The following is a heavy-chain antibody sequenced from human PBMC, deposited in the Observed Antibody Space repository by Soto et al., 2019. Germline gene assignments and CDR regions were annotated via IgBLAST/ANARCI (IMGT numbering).Heavy chain of an antibody. CDR1: GYTFTSYG. CDR2: ISAYNGNT. J-gene: IGHJ4*02. Sequence: QVQLVQSGAEGKKPGASVKGSFKASGYTFTSYGISWVRQAPGPGLEWMGWISAYNGNTNYSQKLQGRVTMTTDTATSTAYMELRSLRSDDTAVYYCARDNSGVLLVFDYWGQGTLVTVS. CDR3: ARDNSGVLLVFDY. V-gene: IGHV1-18*01. D-gene: IGHD6-13*01.